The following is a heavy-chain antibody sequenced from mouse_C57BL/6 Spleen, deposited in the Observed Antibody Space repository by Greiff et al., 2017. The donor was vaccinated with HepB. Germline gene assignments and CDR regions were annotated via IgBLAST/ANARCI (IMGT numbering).Heavy chain of an antibody. D-gene: IGHD3-1*01. J-gene: IGHJ4*01. CDR2: IYPSDSET. CDR1: GYTFTSYW. V-gene: IGHV1-61*01. Sequence: QVQLQQPGAELVRPGSSVKLSCKASGYTFTSYWMDWVKQRPGQGLEWIGNIYPSDSETHYNQKFKDKATLTVDKSSSTAYMQLSSLTSEDSAVYYCARIRAMGLRRHYYAMDYGGQGTSVTVSS. CDR3: ARIRAMGLRRHYYAMDY.